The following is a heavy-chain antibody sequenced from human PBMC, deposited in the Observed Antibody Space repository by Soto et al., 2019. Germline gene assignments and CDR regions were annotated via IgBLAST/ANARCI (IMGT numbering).Heavy chain of an antibody. D-gene: IGHD3-16*01. Sequence: QLQLQESGSGLVKPSQTLSLTCVVSGASISSGDYAWNWVRQPPGKGLEWLGYIYNSGGSYYTPSLKGRVTISLDRSKNHFSLRLNSVTAADTALYFCARGDKNNDYYFVHWGQGTLVTVTS. V-gene: IGHV4-30-2*01. CDR1: GASISSGDYA. CDR2: IYNSGGS. J-gene: IGHJ4*02. CDR3: ARGDKNNDYYFVH.